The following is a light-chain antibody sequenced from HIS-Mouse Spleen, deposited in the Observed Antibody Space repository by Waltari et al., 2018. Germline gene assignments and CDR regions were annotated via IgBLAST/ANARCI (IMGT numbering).Light chain of an antibody. CDR2: GKN. V-gene: IGLV3-19*01. CDR1: SLRSSY. CDR3: NSRDSSGNHWV. Sequence: SSELTQDPAVSVPLGQTVRITCQGDSLRSSYATRYQHKPGQAPVLVIYGKNNRPSGIPDRFSGSSSGNTASLTITGAQAEDEADYYCNSRDSSGNHWVFGGGTKLTVL. J-gene: IGLJ3*02.